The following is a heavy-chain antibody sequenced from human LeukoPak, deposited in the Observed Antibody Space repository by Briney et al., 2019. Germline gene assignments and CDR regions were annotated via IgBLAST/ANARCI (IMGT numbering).Heavy chain of an antibody. CDR3: ARVGTVTTYFSIDY. D-gene: IGHD4-17*01. J-gene: IGHJ4*02. CDR1: GFTFSSYS. Sequence: GGSLRLSCAASGFTFSSYSMNWVRQAPGKGLEWVSYISSSSSTIYYADSVKGRFTISRDNAKNSLYLQMNNLRAEDTAVYYCARVGTVTTYFSIDYWGQGTLVTVSS. CDR2: ISSSSSTI. V-gene: IGHV3-48*01.